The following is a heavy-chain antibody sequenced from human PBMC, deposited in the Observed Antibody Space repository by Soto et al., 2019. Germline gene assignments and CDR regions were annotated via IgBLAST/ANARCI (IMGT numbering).Heavy chain of an antibody. V-gene: IGHV3-30*18. Sequence: QVQLVESGGGVVQPGRSLRLSCAASGFTFSSYGMHWVRQAPGKGLEWVAVISYDGSNKYYADSVKGRFTISRDNSKNTLYRQMNSLRAEDTAVYYCAKDGGSGSYYADWYFDLWGRGTLVTVSS. CDR1: GFTFSSYG. D-gene: IGHD3-10*01. J-gene: IGHJ2*01. CDR2: ISYDGSNK. CDR3: AKDGGSGSYYADWYFDL.